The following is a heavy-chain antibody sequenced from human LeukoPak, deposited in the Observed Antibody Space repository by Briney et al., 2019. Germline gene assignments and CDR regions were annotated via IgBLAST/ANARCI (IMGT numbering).Heavy chain of an antibody. CDR2: ISYDGSNK. V-gene: IGHV3-30*01. CDR3: ARDHYDFWSGYWGLADY. D-gene: IGHD3-3*01. CDR1: GFTSSSYA. Sequence: PGRSLRLSCAASGFTSSSYAMHWVRQAPGKGLEWVAVISYDGSNKYYADSVKGRFTISRDNSKNTLYLQMNSLRAEDTAVYYCARDHYDFWSGYWGLADYWGQGTLVTVSS. J-gene: IGHJ4*02.